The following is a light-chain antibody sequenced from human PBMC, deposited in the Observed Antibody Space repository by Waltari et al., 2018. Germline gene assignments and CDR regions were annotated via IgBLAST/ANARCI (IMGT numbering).Light chain of an antibody. Sequence: QLVLTQSPSASASLGASVNLTCTLSSGHSKYAIAWHHQQPEKGPRYLMKLNSDGSHSKGDGMPDSFSGSSSGAERYLTISSRQSEDEAAYYCQTLGTGIHVVFGGGTKLTVL. CDR1: SGHSKYA. V-gene: IGLV4-69*01. CDR3: QTLGTGIHVV. J-gene: IGLJ2*01. CDR2: LNSDGSH.